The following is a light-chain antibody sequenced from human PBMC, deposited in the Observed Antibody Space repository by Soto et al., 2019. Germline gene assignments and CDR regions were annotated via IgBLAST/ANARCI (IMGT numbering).Light chain of an antibody. J-gene: IGKJ1*01. V-gene: IGKV1-8*01. CDR3: QQYYSYPWT. CDR2: AAS. Sequence: AIRMTHSPSSFSASTGDRVTITCRASQGISSYLAWYQQKPGKAPKLLIYAASTLQSGVPSRFSGSGSGTDFTLTISCLQSEDFATYYCQQYYSYPWTFGQGTKV. CDR1: QGISSY.